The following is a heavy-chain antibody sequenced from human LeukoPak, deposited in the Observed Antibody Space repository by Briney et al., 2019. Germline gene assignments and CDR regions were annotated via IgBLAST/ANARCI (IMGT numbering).Heavy chain of an antibody. J-gene: IGHJ5*02. V-gene: IGHV1-2*02. Sequence: ASVKVSCKTSGYTFTAYYLHWVRQAPGQGLEWMGWINPNTGATTDAQKFQGRVTMTRDTSISTTYMELSGLTSDDTAIYFCATDLKLRATGVLNPWGQGTLVTVSS. CDR1: GYTFTAYY. D-gene: IGHD1-26*01. CDR2: INPNTGAT. CDR3: ATDLKLRATGVLNP.